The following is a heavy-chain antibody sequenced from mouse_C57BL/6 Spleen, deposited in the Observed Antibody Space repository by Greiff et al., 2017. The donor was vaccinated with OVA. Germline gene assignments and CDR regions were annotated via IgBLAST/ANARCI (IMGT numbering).Heavy chain of an antibody. CDR3: ARPYGSLYWYFDV. J-gene: IGHJ1*03. CDR1: GYTFTSYW. CDR2: IHPNSGST. D-gene: IGHD1-1*01. Sequence: QVQLQQPGAELVKPGASVKLSCKASGYTFTSYWMHWVKQRPGQGLEWIGMIHPNSGSTNYNEKFKSKATLTVDKSSSTAYMQLSILTSEDSAVYYCARPYGSLYWYFDVWGTGTTVTVSS. V-gene: IGHV1-64*01.